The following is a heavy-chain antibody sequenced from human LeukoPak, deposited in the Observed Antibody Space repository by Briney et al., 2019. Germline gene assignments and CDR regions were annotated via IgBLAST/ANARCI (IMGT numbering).Heavy chain of an antibody. V-gene: IGHV4-59*01. D-gene: IGHD3-22*01. J-gene: IGHJ3*02. CDR2: IYYSGST. CDR3: ARDHYYDSSGYHNDAFDI. Sequence: SETLSLTCAVSGGSISSYYWSWIRQPPGKGLEWIGYIYYSGSTNYNPSHKSRVTISVDTSKNQFSLKLSSVTAADTAVYYCARDHYYDSSGYHNDAFDIWGQGTMVTVSS. CDR1: GGSISSYY.